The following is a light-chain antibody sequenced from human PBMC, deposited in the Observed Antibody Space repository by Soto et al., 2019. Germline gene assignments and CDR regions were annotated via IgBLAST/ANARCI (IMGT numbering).Light chain of an antibody. CDR2: GAS. J-gene: IGKJ2*01. V-gene: IGKV3-20*01. CDR3: QQYGGSPYT. Sequence: EIVLTQSPGTLSLSPGERATLSCRASQSVRSNYLAWYQQKPGQAPRLLIYGASSRATGIPDRFSGTGSGTDFTLTISRLEPEDFAVYYCQQYGGSPYTFGRGTKPEIK. CDR1: QSVRSNY.